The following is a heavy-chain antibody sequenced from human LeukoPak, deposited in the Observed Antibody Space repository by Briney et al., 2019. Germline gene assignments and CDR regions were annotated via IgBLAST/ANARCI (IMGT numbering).Heavy chain of an antibody. Sequence: GGSLRLSCAASGFSFSAYGMNWVRQAPGKGLEWVSCISRSGACIYYADSVKGRFTISRDNAKNSVYLQVNSLRAEDTAVYYCASPSSYGDYYFGYWGQGTLVTVSS. J-gene: IGHJ4*02. CDR3: ASPSSYGDYYFGY. D-gene: IGHD4-17*01. CDR1: GFSFSAYG. CDR2: ISRSGACI. V-gene: IGHV3-21*01.